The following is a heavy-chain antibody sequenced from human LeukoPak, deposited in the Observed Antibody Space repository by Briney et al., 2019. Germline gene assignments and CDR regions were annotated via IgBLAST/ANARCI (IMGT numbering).Heavy chain of an antibody. V-gene: IGHV3-48*01. CDR2: ISSSGTTI. Sequence: GGSLRLSVAASEFTFRTFGMNGVRQAPGKGLEWVSYISSSGTTISYAQSVKGRFTITRDNSKNTLYLQMNSLRAEDTAVYYCAKASFDYWGQGTLVTVSS. CDR1: EFTFRTFG. J-gene: IGHJ4*02. CDR3: AKASFDY.